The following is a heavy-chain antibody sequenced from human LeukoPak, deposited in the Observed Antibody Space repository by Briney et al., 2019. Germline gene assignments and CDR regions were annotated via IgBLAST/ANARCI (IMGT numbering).Heavy chain of an antibody. D-gene: IGHD3-22*01. Sequence: GGSLRLSCAASGFTFSSYGMHWVRQAPGKGLEWVAVISYDGSNKYYADSVKGRLTISRDNSKNTLYLQMNSLRAEDTAVYYCAKDETVYYYDSSGYSNWFDPWGQGTLVTVSS. CDR3: AKDETVYYYDSSGYSNWFDP. J-gene: IGHJ5*02. CDR2: ISYDGSNK. V-gene: IGHV3-30*18. CDR1: GFTFSSYG.